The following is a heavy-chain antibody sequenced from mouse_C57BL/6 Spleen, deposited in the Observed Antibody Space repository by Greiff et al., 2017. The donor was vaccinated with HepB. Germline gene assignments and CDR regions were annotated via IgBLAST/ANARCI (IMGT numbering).Heavy chain of an antibody. J-gene: IGHJ3*01. Sequence: QVQLQQSGAELVKPGASVKLSCKASGYTFTEYTIHWVKQRSGQGLEWIGWFYPGSGSIKYNEKFKDKATLTADKSSSTVYMELSRLTSEDSAVYFCARHEGYYYGSSYPAWFAYWGQRTLVTVSA. D-gene: IGHD1-1*01. V-gene: IGHV1-62-2*01. CDR3: ARHEGYYYGSSYPAWFAY. CDR2: FYPGSGSI. CDR1: GYTFTEYT.